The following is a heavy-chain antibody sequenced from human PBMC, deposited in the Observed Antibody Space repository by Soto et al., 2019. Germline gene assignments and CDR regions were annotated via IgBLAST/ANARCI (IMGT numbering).Heavy chain of an antibody. V-gene: IGHV1-69*01. CDR3: ARAGFGELEPSDY. CDR1: GGTFSSYA. CDR2: IIPIFGTA. D-gene: IGHD3-10*01. J-gene: IGHJ4*02. Sequence: SVKVSCKASGGTFSSYAISWVRQAPGQGLEWMGGIIPIFGTANYAQKFQGRVTITADESTSTAYMELSSLRSEDTAVYYCARAGFGELEPSDYWGQGTLVTVSS.